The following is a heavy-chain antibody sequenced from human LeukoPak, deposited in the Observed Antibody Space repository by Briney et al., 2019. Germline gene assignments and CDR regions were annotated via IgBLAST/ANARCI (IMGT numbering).Heavy chain of an antibody. CDR1: GGSIKNYY. CDR2: IYYSGST. CDR3: AGGSDWLLSGPDDY. J-gene: IGHJ4*02. V-gene: IGHV4-59*01. D-gene: IGHD3-9*01. Sequence: SETLSLTCTVSGGSIKNYYYSWIRQPPGKGLEWIGYIYYSGSTNYNPSLKSRVTISVDMSKNQFSLKLSSVTAADTAVYYCAGGSDWLLSGPDDYWGQGTLVTVSS.